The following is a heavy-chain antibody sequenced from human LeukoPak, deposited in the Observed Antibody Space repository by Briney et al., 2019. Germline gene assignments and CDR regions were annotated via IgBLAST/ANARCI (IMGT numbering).Heavy chain of an antibody. D-gene: IGHD4-17*01. J-gene: IGHJ5*02. Sequence: GGSLRLSCAASGFTFSSYGMSWVRQAPGKGLEWISGISGSGVTTYYTDSVKGRFTISRDNSKNTLYLQMNSLRADDTAVYYCARQGTTVTTLGPEGSWGQGTLVTVSS. V-gene: IGHV3-23*01. CDR3: ARQGTTVTTLGPEGS. CDR1: GFTFSSYG. CDR2: ISGSGVTT.